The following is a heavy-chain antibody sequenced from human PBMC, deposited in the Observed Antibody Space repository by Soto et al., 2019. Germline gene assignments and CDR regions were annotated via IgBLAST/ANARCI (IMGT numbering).Heavy chain of an antibody. CDR2: ISWDSSTI. CDR3: VQGRYPTMATPLDH. CDR1: GFAFDNCG. V-gene: IGHV3-9*01. Sequence: GGSLRLSCAASGFAFDNCGMHWVRQAPGKGLEWVAGISWDSSTIGYADSVKGRFIISRDDAKNSLYLQMDSLRGEDTALYYCVQGRYPTMATPLDHWGQGTQVIVSS. D-gene: IGHD2-15*01. J-gene: IGHJ4*02.